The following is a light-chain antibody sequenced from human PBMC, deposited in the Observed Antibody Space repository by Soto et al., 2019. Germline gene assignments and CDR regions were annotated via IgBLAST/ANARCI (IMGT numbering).Light chain of an antibody. CDR2: DDS. V-gene: IGLV3-21*02. CDR1: NIGSKS. J-gene: IGLJ1*01. Sequence: SYELTQPPSVSVAPGQTARITCGGNNIGSKSVHWYRQKPGQAPVLVVYDDSDRPSGIPERFSGSNSGNTATLTISRVGAGDEADYYCQVWDSSSDHYVFGTGTKVTVL. CDR3: QVWDSSSDHYV.